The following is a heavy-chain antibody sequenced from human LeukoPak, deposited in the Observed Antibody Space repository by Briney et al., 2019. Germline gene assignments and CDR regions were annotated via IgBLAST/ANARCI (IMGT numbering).Heavy chain of an antibody. D-gene: IGHD6-19*01. J-gene: IGHJ4*02. CDR3: ARGGAGTTFDY. V-gene: IGHV3-11*05. Sequence: PGGSLRLSCAASGFTFSDYYMSWIRQAPGKGLEWVSYISSSSSYTNYADSVKGRFTISRDNAKNSLYLQMNRLRAEDTAVYYCARGGAGTTFDYWGQGTLVTVSS. CDR1: GFTFSDYY. CDR2: ISSSSSYT.